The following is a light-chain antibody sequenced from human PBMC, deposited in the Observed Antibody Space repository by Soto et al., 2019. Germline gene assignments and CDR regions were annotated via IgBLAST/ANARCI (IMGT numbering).Light chain of an antibody. Sequence: SALTQPDSVSGSPGQSIAISCTGTSGDVGAYDYVSWYQHHPDKAPKLMIYEVSNRPSGVSDRFSGSKSVYTATLTISGLQAEDEADYYCASHTTSDTRVFGTGTKLTVL. J-gene: IGLJ1*01. CDR1: SGDVGAYDY. V-gene: IGLV2-14*01. CDR2: EVS. CDR3: ASHTTSDTRV.